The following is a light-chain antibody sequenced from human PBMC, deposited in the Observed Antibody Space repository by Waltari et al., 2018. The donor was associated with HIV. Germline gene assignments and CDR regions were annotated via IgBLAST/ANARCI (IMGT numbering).Light chain of an antibody. CDR1: QSVLYSSNNENY. V-gene: IGKV4-1*01. Sequence: DIVMTQSPDSLAVSLGERAPINCKSSQSVLYSSNNENYLAWYQQKPGQPPKLLIYWASTRESGVPDRFSGSGSGTDFTLTISSLQAEDVAVYYCQQYYSPPGWTFGQGTKVEIK. CDR3: QQYYSPPGWT. CDR2: WAS. J-gene: IGKJ1*01.